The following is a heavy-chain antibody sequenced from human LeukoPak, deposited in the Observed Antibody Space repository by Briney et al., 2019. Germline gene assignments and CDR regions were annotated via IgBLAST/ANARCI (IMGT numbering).Heavy chain of an antibody. J-gene: IGHJ4*02. Sequence: ASVKVSCKASGYTFTGYYMHWVRQAPGQGLEWMGWINPNSGGTNYAQKFQGRVTMTRDTSISTAYMELSRLRSDDTAVYYCARIPVGGVIATDYWGQGTLVTVSS. CDR2: INPNSGGT. V-gene: IGHV1-2*02. CDR3: ARIPVGGVIATDY. D-gene: IGHD3-16*02. CDR1: GYTFTGYY.